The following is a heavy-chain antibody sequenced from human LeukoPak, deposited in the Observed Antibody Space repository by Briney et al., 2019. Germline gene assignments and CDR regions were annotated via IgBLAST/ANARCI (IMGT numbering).Heavy chain of an antibody. D-gene: IGHD3-10*01. Sequence: GRSLRLSCAASGFTFSSYGMHWVRQAPGKGLEWVAVISYDGSNKYYADSVKGRFTISRDNSKNTLYLQMNSLRAEDTAVYYCAKGAGFGELFYYWGQGTLVTVSS. CDR2: ISYDGSNK. CDR3: AKGAGFGELFYY. J-gene: IGHJ4*02. CDR1: GFTFSSYG. V-gene: IGHV3-30*18.